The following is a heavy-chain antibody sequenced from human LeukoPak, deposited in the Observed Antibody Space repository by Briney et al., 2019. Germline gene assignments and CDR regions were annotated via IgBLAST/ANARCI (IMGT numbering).Heavy chain of an antibody. Sequence: SETLSLTCTVSGGSISSGGYYWNWIRQPPGKGLEWIGYIYYSGSTHYNPSLKSRVTISVDTSKNQFSLKLSSVTAADTAVYYCARVPYSNSYYYYYGMDVWGQGTTVTVSS. CDR1: GGSISSGGYY. D-gene: IGHD4-11*01. V-gene: IGHV4-30-4*08. CDR2: IYYSGST. CDR3: ARVPYSNSYYYYYGMDV. J-gene: IGHJ6*02.